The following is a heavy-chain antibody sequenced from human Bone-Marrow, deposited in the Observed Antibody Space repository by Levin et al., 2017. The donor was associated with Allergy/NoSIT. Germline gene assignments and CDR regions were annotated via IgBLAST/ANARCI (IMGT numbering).Heavy chain of an antibody. Sequence: SQTLSLTCTVSGGSIGNYYWAWIRQSPGKGLEYIGYIYYTGSTNYNPSLKSRVTISLDTSKNQFSLKLTSLTAADTAVYFCARAGNNWDRIWFDPWGQGTLVTVSS. V-gene: IGHV4-59*01. J-gene: IGHJ5*02. D-gene: IGHD1-1*01. CDR2: IYYTGST. CDR1: GGSIGNYY. CDR3: ARAGNNWDRIWFDP.